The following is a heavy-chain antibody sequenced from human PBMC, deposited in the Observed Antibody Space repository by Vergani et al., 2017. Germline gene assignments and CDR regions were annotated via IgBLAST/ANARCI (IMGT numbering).Heavy chain of an antibody. J-gene: IGHJ4*02. CDR3: ASLATVTTYFDC. CDR1: GGSISSSSYY. CDR2: IYYSGST. Sequence: QLQLQESGPGLVKPSETLSLTCTVSGGSISSSSYYWGWIRQPPGKGLEWIGSIYYSGSTYYNPSLKSRVTISVDTSKNQISLRLSSVTAADTAVYYCASLATVTTYFDCWGQGTLVAGSS. D-gene: IGHD4-11*01. V-gene: IGHV4-39*07.